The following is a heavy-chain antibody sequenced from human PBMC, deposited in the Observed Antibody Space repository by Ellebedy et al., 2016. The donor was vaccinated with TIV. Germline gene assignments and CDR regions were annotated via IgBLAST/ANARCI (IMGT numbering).Heavy chain of an antibody. CDR3: AAYYGGRFDY. CDR1: GGSISTFY. Sequence: MPGGSLRLSCNVSGGSISTFYWSWIRQPPGKGLEFIGYIYYIGITNYNPSLESRVAISIDTSANQFSLRLSSVTAADTAVYYCAAYYGGRFDYWGQGTLVTVSS. J-gene: IGHJ4*02. D-gene: IGHD4-23*01. CDR2: IYYIGIT. V-gene: IGHV4-59*01.